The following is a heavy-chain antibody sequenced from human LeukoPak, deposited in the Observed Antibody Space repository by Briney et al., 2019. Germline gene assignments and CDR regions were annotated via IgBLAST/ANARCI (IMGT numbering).Heavy chain of an antibody. CDR3: AKSRRLRELSLYGGIDFDY. Sequence: PGGSLRLSCAASGFTFSSYAMSWVRQAPGKGLEWVSAISGSGGSTYYADSVKGRFTISRDNSKNTLYLQMNSLRAEDTAVYYCAKSRRLRELSLYGGIDFDYWGQGTLVTVSS. CDR2: ISGSGGST. J-gene: IGHJ4*02. V-gene: IGHV3-23*01. CDR1: GFTFSSYA. D-gene: IGHD3-16*02.